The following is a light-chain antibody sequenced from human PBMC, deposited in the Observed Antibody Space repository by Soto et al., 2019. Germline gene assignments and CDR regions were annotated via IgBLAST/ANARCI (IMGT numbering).Light chain of an antibody. CDR1: SGSIASNY. CDR2: EDN. CDR3: QSYDSSNWV. V-gene: IGLV6-57*04. J-gene: IGLJ3*02. Sequence: LTQPHSVSESPGKTVTISCTRSSGSIASNYVQWYHQRPGSAPTIVMYEDNQRPSGVPDRFSGSIDRSSNSASLTISGLKTEDEGDFYCQSYDSSNWVFGGGTQLTVL.